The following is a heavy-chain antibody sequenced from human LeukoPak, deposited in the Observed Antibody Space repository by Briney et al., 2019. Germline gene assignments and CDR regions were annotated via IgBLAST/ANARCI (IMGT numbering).Heavy chain of an antibody. V-gene: IGHV1-2*02. D-gene: IGHD1-26*01. J-gene: IGHJ6*03. Sequence: GASVKVSCKASGYTFTGYYMHWVRQAPGQGLEWMGWINPNSGGTNYAQKFQGRVTMTRDTSISTAYMELSRLRSDDTAVYYCARDFRYSGSYYLGVFGYYMDVWGKGTTVTISS. CDR1: GYTFTGYY. CDR2: INPNSGGT. CDR3: ARDFRYSGSYYLGVFGYYMDV.